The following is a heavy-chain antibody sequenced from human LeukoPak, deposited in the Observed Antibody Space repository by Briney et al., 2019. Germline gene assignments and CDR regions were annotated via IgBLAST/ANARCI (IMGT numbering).Heavy chain of an antibody. Sequence: GGSLRLSCAASGFTFSSYGMHWVRQAPGKGLEWVAFIRYDGSNKYYADSVKGRFTISRDNSKNTLYLQMNSLRAEDTAVYYCAKELRIAAQRYYFDYWGQGTLVTVSS. V-gene: IGHV3-30*02. CDR3: AKELRIAAQRYYFDY. CDR2: IRYDGSNK. J-gene: IGHJ4*02. CDR1: GFTFSSYG. D-gene: IGHD6-6*01.